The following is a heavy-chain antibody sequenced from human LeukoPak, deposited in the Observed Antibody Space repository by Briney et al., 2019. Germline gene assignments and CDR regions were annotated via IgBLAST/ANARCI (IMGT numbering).Heavy chain of an antibody. CDR2: INHSGST. CDR1: GGSFSGYY. J-gene: IGHJ4*02. V-gene: IGHV4-34*01. D-gene: IGHD6-19*01. CDR3: ARSWSDSISSGWYRVFDY. Sequence: PSETLSLTCAVYGGSFSGYYWSWIRQPPGKGLEWIGEINHSGSTNYNPSLKSRVTISVDTSKNQFSLKPSSVTAADTAVYSCARSWSDSISSGWYRVFDYWGQGTLVTVSS.